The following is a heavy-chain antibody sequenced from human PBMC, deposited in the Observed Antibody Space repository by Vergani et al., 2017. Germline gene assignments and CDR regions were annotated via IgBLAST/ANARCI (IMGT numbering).Heavy chain of an antibody. Sequence: QVQLVESGGGVVQRGGSLRLSCATSGFTLSNYDMQWIRQGPGKGLGFVAFIQFDGSNQYYADSVKGRFTLSRDFSKNTLYLQMNSLRTDDTATDYCAKHFRGWGIDYWGQGTQVIVSS. CDR1: GFTLSNYD. J-gene: IGHJ4*02. D-gene: IGHD3-16*01. V-gene: IGHV3-30*02. CDR2: IQFDGSNQ. CDR3: AKHFRGWGIDY.